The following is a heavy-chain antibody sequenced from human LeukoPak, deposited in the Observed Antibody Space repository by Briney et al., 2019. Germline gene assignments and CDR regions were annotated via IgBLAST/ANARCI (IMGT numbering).Heavy chain of an antibody. CDR2: ISGSGVST. D-gene: IGHD6-6*01. CDR1: GFTFTTYA. Sequence: GGSLRLSCVASGFTFTTYAMSWVRQAPGRGLEWVSSISGSGVSTYYADSVKGRFTISRDNSKNTLHLQMNSLRAEDTAIYYCAKDGGIAPRLVDYWGQGTLVTVSS. V-gene: IGHV3-23*01. CDR3: AKDGGIAPRLVDY. J-gene: IGHJ4*02.